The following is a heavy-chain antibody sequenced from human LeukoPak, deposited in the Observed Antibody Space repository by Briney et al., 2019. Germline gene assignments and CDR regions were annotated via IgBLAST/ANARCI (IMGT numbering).Heavy chain of an antibody. CDR3: ARDPLYSSSWYVVPDY. CDR2: INAKSGGT. V-gene: IGHV1-2*02. J-gene: IGHJ4*02. CDR1: GYTFAGYY. Sequence: ASVKVSCKASGYTFAGYYMHWVRQAPGQGLEWMGWINAKSGGTNYAQKLQGRVTMTTDTSTSTAYMELRSLRSDDTAVYYCARDPLYSSSWYVVPDYWGQGTLVTVSS. D-gene: IGHD6-13*01.